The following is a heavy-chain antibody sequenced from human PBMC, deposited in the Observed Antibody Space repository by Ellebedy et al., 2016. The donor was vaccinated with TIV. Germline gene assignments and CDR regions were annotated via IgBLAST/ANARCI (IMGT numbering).Heavy chain of an antibody. CDR2: ISNGGIYT. D-gene: IGHD1-26*01. CDR3: ARDLHLENTEVGAEEVYFDY. V-gene: IGHV3-11*06. CDR1: GFTFSDYY. Sequence: PGGSLRLSCAASGFTFSDYYMSWIRQAPGKGLEWVSYISNGGIYTNYADSVKGRFTISRDNAKNSLYLQMNSLRAEDTAVYYCARDLHLENTEVGAEEVYFDYWGQGTLVAVSS. J-gene: IGHJ4*02.